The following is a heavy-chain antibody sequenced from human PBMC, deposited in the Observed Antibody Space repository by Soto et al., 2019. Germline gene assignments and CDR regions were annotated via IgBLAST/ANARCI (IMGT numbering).Heavy chain of an antibody. CDR1: SGSISSSGYY. CDR2: IYYSGKT. CDR3: ARHDYGSGSFFDY. J-gene: IGHJ4*02. Sequence: TSETLSLTCTVSSGSISSSGYYWGWIRQPPGKGLEWIGSIYYSGKTYYNLSLKSRVTISVDTSRNHFSLRLTSVTAADTAVYYCARHDYGSGSFFDYWGQGTLVTVSS. D-gene: IGHD4-17*01. V-gene: IGHV4-39*01.